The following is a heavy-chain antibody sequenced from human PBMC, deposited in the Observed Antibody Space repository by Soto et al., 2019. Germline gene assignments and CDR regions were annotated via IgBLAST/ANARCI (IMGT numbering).Heavy chain of an antibody. CDR1: GFTFSSYA. V-gene: IGHV3-30-3*02. Sequence: PGGSLRLSCAASGFTFSSYAMHWVRQAPGKGLEWVAVISYDGSNKYYADSVKGRFTISRDNSKNTLYLQMNSLRAEDTAVYYCAKRLGLRYSSSWVLDYWGQGT. CDR2: ISYDGSNK. D-gene: IGHD6-6*01. CDR3: AKRLGLRYSSSWVLDY. J-gene: IGHJ4*02.